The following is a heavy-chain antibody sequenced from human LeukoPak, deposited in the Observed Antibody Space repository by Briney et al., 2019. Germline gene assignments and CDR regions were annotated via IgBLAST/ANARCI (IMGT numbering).Heavy chain of an antibody. Sequence: GGSLRLSCAASGFTFDDYAMHWVRQAPGKGLEWVSGISWNSGSIGYADSVKGRFTISRDNAKNSLYLQMNSLILEDTAVYYCARDGSGSGDYWGQGTLVTVSS. CDR1: GFTFDDYA. D-gene: IGHD2-15*01. J-gene: IGHJ4*02. CDR3: ARDGSGSGDY. V-gene: IGHV3-9*01. CDR2: ISWNSGSI.